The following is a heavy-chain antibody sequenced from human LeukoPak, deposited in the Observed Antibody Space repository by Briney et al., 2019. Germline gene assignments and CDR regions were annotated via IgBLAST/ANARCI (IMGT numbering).Heavy chain of an antibody. CDR3: ARDRLSSSGWYPPGY. J-gene: IGHJ4*02. Sequence: GGSLRLSCTSSGFMFGDYTMSWFRQAPGKGLEWVSYISSSGSSKYYADSVKGRFTISRDNAKNSLYLQMNSLRAEDTAVYYCARDRLSSSGWYPPGYWGQGTLVTVSS. D-gene: IGHD6-19*01. V-gene: IGHV3-11*01. CDR2: ISSSGSSK. CDR1: GFMFGDYT.